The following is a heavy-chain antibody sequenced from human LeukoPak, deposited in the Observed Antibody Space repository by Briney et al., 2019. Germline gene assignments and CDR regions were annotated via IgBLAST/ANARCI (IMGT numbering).Heavy chain of an antibody. CDR2: ISRSGGST. D-gene: IGHD6-19*01. CDR1: GFTFSSYE. V-gene: IGHV3-23*01. Sequence: PGGSLRLSCTASGFTFSSYEMNWVRQAPGKGLEWVSAISRSGGSTYYADSVKGRFTISRDNSKNTLYLQMNSLRAEDTAVYYCAKSTYSSGWSWDYWGQGTLVTVSS. CDR3: AKSTYSSGWSWDY. J-gene: IGHJ4*02.